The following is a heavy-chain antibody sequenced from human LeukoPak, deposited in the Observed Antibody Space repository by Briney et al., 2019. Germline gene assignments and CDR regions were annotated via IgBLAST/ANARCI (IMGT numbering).Heavy chain of an antibody. V-gene: IGHV4-61*02. J-gene: IGHJ5*02. CDR1: GYSISSGYY. CDR2: IYTSGST. Sequence: SETLSLTCTVSGYSISSGYYWGWIRQPAGKGLEWIGRIYTSGSTNYNPSLKSRVTISIDTSKNQFSLKLSSVTAADTAVYYCARVLSSGYNWFDPWGQGTLVTVSS. D-gene: IGHD6-19*01. CDR3: ARVLSSGYNWFDP.